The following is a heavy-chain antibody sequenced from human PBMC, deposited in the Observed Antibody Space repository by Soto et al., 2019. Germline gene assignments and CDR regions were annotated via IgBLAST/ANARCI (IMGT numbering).Heavy chain of an antibody. CDR1: GGSISSYY. Sequence: QVQLQESGPGLVKPSETLSLTCTVSGGSISSYYWSWIRQPPGKGLELIGYIYYSGSTNYNPSLKSRVTISVDTSKNQFSLKLSSVTAADTAVYYCARGGMVRGVITPYYFDYWGQGTLVTVSS. CDR2: IYYSGST. CDR3: ARGGMVRGVITPYYFDY. J-gene: IGHJ4*02. V-gene: IGHV4-59*01. D-gene: IGHD3-10*01.